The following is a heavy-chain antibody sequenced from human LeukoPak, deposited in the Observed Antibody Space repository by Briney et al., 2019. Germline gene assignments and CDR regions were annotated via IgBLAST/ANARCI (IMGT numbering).Heavy chain of an antibody. CDR2: ISGSGGTA. D-gene: IGHD3-10*01. Sequence: PGGSLRLSCAASGFTFSNYVMSWVRQAPGKGLEWVSSISGSGGTAYYTDSVKGRFTISRDNSKGTLYLQMNSLRVEDTAVYYCAKVTANYDSGSWGQGTLVTVSS. CDR3: AKVTANYDSGS. V-gene: IGHV3-23*01. CDR1: GFTFSNYV. J-gene: IGHJ4*02.